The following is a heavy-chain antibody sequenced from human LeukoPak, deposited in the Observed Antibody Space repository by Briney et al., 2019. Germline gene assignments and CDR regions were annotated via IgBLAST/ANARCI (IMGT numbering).Heavy chain of an antibody. Sequence: PGGSLRLSCAASGFTVSSNYVSWVRQTPGKGLEWVSIFYPGGHTYYADSVKGRFIISRDSFKNTLYLQMNSLRAEDTAVYYCAKSAYYYGSGSHFDYWGQGTLVTVSS. CDR2: FYPGGHT. CDR3: AKSAYYYGSGSHFDY. CDR1: GFTVSSNY. J-gene: IGHJ4*02. D-gene: IGHD3-10*01. V-gene: IGHV3-66*01.